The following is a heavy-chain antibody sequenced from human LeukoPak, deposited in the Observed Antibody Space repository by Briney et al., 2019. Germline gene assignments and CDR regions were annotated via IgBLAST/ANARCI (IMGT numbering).Heavy chain of an antibody. CDR2: ISYSSANI. V-gene: IGHV3-21*01. CDR3: ARGGLSRYDGNSYYFDY. CDR1: GFTFSSYN. D-gene: IGHD4-23*01. Sequence: GGSLRLSCAASGFTFSSYNMNWVRQAPGKGLEWVSSISYSSANIYYADSVKGLFSISRDNAKNSVFLEMNSLRTEDTAVYYCARGGLSRYDGNSYYFDYWGQGTLVTVSS. J-gene: IGHJ4*02.